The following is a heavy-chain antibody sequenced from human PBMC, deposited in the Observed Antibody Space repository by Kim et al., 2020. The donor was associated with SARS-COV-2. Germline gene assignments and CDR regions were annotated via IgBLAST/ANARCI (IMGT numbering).Heavy chain of an antibody. CDR2: GST. V-gene: IGHV3-23*01. Sequence: GSTYHADSVKGRFTISRDNSKNTLYLQMNSLRAEDTAVYYCAKDSGSGYGRWGQGTLVTVSS. J-gene: IGHJ4*02. D-gene: IGHD3-10*01. CDR3: AKDSGSGYGR.